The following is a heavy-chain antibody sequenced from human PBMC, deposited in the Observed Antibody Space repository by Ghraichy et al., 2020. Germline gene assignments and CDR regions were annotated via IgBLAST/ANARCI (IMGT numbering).Heavy chain of an antibody. CDR3: ARRSGVAAAGLAMDYYYGMDV. CDR1: GFTVSSNY. Sequence: GGSLRLSCAASGFTVSSNYMSWVRQAPGKGLEWVSVIYSGGSTYYADSVKGRFTISRDNSKNTLYLQMNSLRAEDTAVYYCARRSGVAAAGLAMDYYYGMDVWGQGTTVTVSS. J-gene: IGHJ6*02. CDR2: IYSGGST. V-gene: IGHV3-66*02. D-gene: IGHD6-13*01.